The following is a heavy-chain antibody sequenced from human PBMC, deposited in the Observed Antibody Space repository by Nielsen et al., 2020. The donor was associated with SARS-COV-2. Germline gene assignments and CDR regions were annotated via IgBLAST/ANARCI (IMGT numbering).Heavy chain of an antibody. CDR3: ARDRQRFSGYPLGGY. D-gene: IGHD5-12*01. J-gene: IGHJ4*02. CDR1: GYTFTGYY. V-gene: IGHV1-2*02. CDR2: INPNSGGT. Sequence: ASVKVSCKASGYTFTGYYMHWVRQAPGQGLEWMGWINPNSGGTNYAQKFQGRVTMTRDTSISTAYMELSRLRSDDTAVYYCARDRQRFSGYPLGGYWGQGTLVTVSS.